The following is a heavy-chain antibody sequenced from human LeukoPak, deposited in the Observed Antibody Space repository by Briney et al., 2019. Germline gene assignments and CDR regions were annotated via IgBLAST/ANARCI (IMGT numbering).Heavy chain of an antibody. J-gene: IGHJ5*02. Sequence: SETLSLTCTVSGGSISSYYWSWIRQPAGKGLEWIGRIYTSGSTNYNPSLKSRVTMSVDTSKNQFSLKLSSVTAADTAVYYCARDREVRGVIAWFDPWGQGTLVTASS. CDR2: IYTSGST. CDR3: ARDREVRGVIAWFDP. CDR1: GGSISSYY. V-gene: IGHV4-4*07. D-gene: IGHD3-10*01.